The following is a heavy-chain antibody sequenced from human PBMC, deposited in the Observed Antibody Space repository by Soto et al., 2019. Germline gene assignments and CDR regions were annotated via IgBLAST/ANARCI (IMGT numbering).Heavy chain of an antibody. CDR1: GYSFTTYG. D-gene: IGHD2-21*01. V-gene: IGHV1-18*01. CDR2: ISGYNGDT. CDR3: AXEGVRPYYYYGMDV. J-gene: IGHJ6*02. Sequence: QVHLVQSGAEVKKPGASVKVSCKASGYSFTTYGISWVRQAPGQGLEWMGWISGYNGDTNYAQNFQARVTMTTDTXXXXXXXXXXXXXXXXXXXXXXAXEGVRPYYYYGMDVWGQGTTVTVSS.